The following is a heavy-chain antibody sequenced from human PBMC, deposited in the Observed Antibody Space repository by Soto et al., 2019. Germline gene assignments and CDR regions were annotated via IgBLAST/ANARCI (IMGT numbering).Heavy chain of an antibody. V-gene: IGHV1-3*01. J-gene: IGHJ6*02. CDR2: INAGNGNT. CDR1: GYTFTSYA. CDR3: AREGGDYPPNYGMDV. Sequence: QVQLVQSGAEVKKPGASVKVSCKASGYTFTSYAMHWVRQAPGQRLEWMGWINAGNGNTKYSQKFQGRVTITTDTSAGTAHMELSILISEDTAVYYCAREGGDYPPNYGMDVWGQGTTVTVSS. D-gene: IGHD4-17*01.